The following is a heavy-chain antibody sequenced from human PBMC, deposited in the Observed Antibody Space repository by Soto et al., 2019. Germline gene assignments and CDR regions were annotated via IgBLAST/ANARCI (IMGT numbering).Heavy chain of an antibody. CDR3: VRDAGSWGY. Sequence: EVQLVESGGGLVQPGGSLRLSCVGSGFTFSSXSMDWVRQAPGKGLEWISYISSSSTTIHYADSVKGRFTISRDNAKNSLSLQMNSLRDEDTAIYYCVRDAGSWGYWGQGTLVTVSS. J-gene: IGHJ4*02. CDR1: GFTFSSXS. CDR2: ISSSSTTI. V-gene: IGHV3-48*02. D-gene: IGHD3-10*01.